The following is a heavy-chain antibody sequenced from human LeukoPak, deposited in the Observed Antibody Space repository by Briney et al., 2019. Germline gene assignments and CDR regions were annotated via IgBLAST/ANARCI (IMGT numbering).Heavy chain of an antibody. CDR3: ARDRWLDF. V-gene: IGHV4-39*07. CDR1: GGSISSSSYY. J-gene: IGHJ4*02. Sequence: PSETLSLTCSVSGGSISSSSYYWGWIRQPPGKGLEWIGSILYSGSTYYNPSLKSRVTISVDTSKNQFSLNLGSVTAADTAVYYCARDRWLDFWGQGTLVTVSS. D-gene: IGHD4-23*01. CDR2: ILYSGST.